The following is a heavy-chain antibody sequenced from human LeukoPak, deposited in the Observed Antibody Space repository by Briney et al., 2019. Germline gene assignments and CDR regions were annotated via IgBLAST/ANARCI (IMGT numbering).Heavy chain of an antibody. Sequence: ASVTVSCKASGGTFSSYAISWVRQAPGQGLEWMGGIIPIFGTANYAQKFQGRVTITADESTSTAYMELSSLRSEDTAVYYCARDFISIGSGSYPYFDYWGQGTLVTVSS. D-gene: IGHD3-10*01. J-gene: IGHJ4*02. CDR2: IIPIFGTA. V-gene: IGHV1-69*01. CDR1: GGTFSSYA. CDR3: ARDFISIGSGSYPYFDY.